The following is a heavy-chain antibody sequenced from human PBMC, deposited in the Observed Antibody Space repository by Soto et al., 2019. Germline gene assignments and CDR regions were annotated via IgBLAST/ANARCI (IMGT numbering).Heavy chain of an antibody. Sequence: GGSLRLSCAASGFTFSSYWMHWFRQAPGKGLVWVSRINSDGSSTSYADSVKGRFTFSRDNAKNTLYLQMNSLRAEDTAVYYCARAYGSWSDFDYWGQGTLVTV. CDR3: ARAYGSWSDFDY. J-gene: IGHJ4*02. D-gene: IGHD6-13*01. V-gene: IGHV3-74*01. CDR1: GFTFSSYW. CDR2: INSDGSST.